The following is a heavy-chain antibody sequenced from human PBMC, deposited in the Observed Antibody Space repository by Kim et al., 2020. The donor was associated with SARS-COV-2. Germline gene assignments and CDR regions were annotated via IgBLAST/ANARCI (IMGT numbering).Heavy chain of an antibody. CDR3: AKDGYITMIVVVISLFDY. D-gene: IGHD3-22*01. V-gene: IGHV3-23*01. CDR1: GFTFSSYA. Sequence: GGSLRLSCAASGFTFSSYAMSWVRQAPGKGLEWVSAISGSGGSTYYADSVKGRFTISRDNSKNTLYLQMNSLRAEDTAVYYCAKDGYITMIVVVISLFDYWGQGTLVTVSS. J-gene: IGHJ4*02. CDR2: ISGSGGST.